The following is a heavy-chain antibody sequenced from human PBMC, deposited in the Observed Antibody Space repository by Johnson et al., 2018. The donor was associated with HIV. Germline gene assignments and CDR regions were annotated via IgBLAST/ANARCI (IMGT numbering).Heavy chain of an antibody. CDR3: ASALEDIVVVPAYIGAFDI. D-gene: IGHD2-2*01. CDR2: IKQDGSEK. Sequence: VQLVESGGGVVRPGGSLRVSCVASGFTFNDYDMSWVRQAPGKGLEWVANIKQDGSEKYYADSVKGRFTISRDNSKNTLYLQMNSLRAEDTAVYYCASALEDIVVVPAYIGAFDIWGQGTMVTVSS. V-gene: IGHV3-7*01. J-gene: IGHJ3*02. CDR1: GFTFNDYD.